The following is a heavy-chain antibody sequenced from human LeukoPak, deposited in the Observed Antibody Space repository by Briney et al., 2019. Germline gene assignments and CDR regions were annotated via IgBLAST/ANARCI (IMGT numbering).Heavy chain of an antibody. CDR3: ARRTFGGVIRD. V-gene: IGHV4-59*01. CDR2: IYYSGST. Sequence: SETLSLTCTVSGGSISSYYWSWIRQPPGKGLEWIGYIYYSGSTNYNPSLKSRVTISVDTSKNQFSLKLSSVTAADTAVYYCARRTFGGVIRDWGQGTLVTVSS. CDR1: GGSISSYY. J-gene: IGHJ4*02. D-gene: IGHD3-16*01.